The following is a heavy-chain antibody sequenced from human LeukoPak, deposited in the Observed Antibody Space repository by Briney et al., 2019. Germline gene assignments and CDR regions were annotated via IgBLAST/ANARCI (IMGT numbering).Heavy chain of an antibody. CDR1: GYTLTELS. J-gene: IGHJ4*02. CDR3: ATAVAHYYGSGSYYPYYFDY. Sequence: ASVKVSCKVSGYTLTELSMHWVRQAPGKGLEWMGGFDPEDGETIYAQKFQGRVTMTEDTSTDTAYMELSSLRSEDTAVYYCATAVAHYYGSGSYYPYYFDYLGQGTLVTVSS. CDR2: FDPEDGET. V-gene: IGHV1-24*01. D-gene: IGHD3-10*01.